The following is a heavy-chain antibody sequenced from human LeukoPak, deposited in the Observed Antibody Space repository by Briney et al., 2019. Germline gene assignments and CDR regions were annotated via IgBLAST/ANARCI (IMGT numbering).Heavy chain of an antibody. D-gene: IGHD3-10*02. CDR3: AELGITMIGGV. CDR2: ISSSSSTI. J-gene: IGHJ6*04. Sequence: GGSLRLSCAASGFTFSNYCMNWVRQAPGKGLEWVSYISSSSSTIYYADSVKGRFTISRDNAKNSLYLQMHSLRAEDTAVYYCAELGITMIGGVWGKGTTVTVSS. V-gene: IGHV3-48*01. CDR1: GFTFSNYC.